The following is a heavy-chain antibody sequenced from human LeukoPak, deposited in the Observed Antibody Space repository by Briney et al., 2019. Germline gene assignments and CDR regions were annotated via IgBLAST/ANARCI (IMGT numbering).Heavy chain of an antibody. J-gene: IGHJ4*02. Sequence: GRSLRLSCVASGFTFDDYAMHWVRQVPGKGLEWVSGINWDSTSIGYGDSVKGRFTISRDNSKNTLYLQMNSLRAEDTAVYYRARERVDRPRYFDYWGQGTLVTVSS. V-gene: IGHV3-9*01. CDR2: INWDSTSI. CDR1: GFTFDDYA. D-gene: IGHD1-14*01. CDR3: ARERVDRPRYFDY.